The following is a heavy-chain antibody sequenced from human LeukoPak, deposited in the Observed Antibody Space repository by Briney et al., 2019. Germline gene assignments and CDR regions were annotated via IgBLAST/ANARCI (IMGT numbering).Heavy chain of an antibody. Sequence: ASVKVSCKASGYTFTSYYMHWVRQAPGQGLEWMGIINPSGGSTSYAQKFQGRVTMTRDMSTSTVYMELSSLRSEDTAVYYCAREAIYCSSTSCRTGPDYWGQGTLVTVSS. CDR1: GYTFTSYY. J-gene: IGHJ4*02. CDR3: AREAIYCSSTSCRTGPDY. CDR2: INPSGGST. V-gene: IGHV1-46*01. D-gene: IGHD2-2*01.